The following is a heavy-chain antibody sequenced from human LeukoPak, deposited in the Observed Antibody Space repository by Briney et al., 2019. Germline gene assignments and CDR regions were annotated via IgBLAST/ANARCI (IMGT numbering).Heavy chain of an antibody. J-gene: IGHJ4*02. Sequence: SETLSLTCAVYGGSFSGYYWSWIRQPPGKGLEWIGEINHSGSTNYNPSLKSRVTISVDTSKNQFSLKLSSVTAADTAVYYCARVSVSGTYDYWGQGTLVTVSS. D-gene: IGHD5/OR15-5a*01. CDR2: INHSGST. CDR1: GGSFSGYY. CDR3: ARVSVSGTYDY. V-gene: IGHV4-34*01.